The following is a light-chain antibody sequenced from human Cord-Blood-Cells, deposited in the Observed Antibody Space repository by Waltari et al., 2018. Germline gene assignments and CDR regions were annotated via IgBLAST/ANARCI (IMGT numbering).Light chain of an antibody. Sequence: EIVLTQSPGTLSLSPGERAPLSCRASQSVSRSYLAWYQQKPGCGPRLLLYGASSRATGIPDRFSGSGSGTDFTLTISRLEPEDFAVYYCRQYGSSSWTFGQGTKVEIK. CDR2: GAS. J-gene: IGKJ1*01. CDR3: RQYGSSSWT. CDR1: QSVSRSY. V-gene: IGKV3-20*01.